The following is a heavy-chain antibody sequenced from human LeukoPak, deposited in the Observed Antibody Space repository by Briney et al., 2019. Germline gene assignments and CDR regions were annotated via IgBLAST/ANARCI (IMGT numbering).Heavy chain of an antibody. CDR3: ARDGETSGYDSGSFDY. D-gene: IGHD5-12*01. CDR1: GFTFSSYS. V-gene: IGHV3-21*01. Sequence: GGSLRLSCAASGFTFSSYSMNWVRQAPGKGLEWVPSISSSSSYIYYADSVKGRFTISRDNAKNSLYLQMNSLRAEDTAVYYCARDGETSGYDSGSFDYWGQGTLVTVSS. J-gene: IGHJ4*02. CDR2: ISSSSSYI.